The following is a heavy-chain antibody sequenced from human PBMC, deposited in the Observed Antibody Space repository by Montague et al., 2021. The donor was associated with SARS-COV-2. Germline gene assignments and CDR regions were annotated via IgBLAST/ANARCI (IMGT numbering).Heavy chain of an antibody. CDR2: IWYDGSNK. D-gene: IGHD3-16*01. Sequence: SLRLSCAASGFTFSSYGMHWVRQAPGKGLEWVAVIWYDGSNKYYADSVKGRFTISRDNSKNTLYLQMNSLRAEDTAVYYCARDLFWGTDSGTQQRRDYWGRGTLVTVSS. CDR3: ARDLFWGTDSGTQQRRDY. CDR1: GFTFSSYG. V-gene: IGHV3-33*01. J-gene: IGHJ4*02.